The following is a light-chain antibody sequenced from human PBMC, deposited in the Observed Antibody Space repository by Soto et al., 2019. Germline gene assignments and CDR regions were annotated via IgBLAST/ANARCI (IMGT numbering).Light chain of an antibody. Sequence: QSALTQPPSASGSPGQSVAISCTGTSSGFGGHNYVSWYQQHPGKAPKLMIYEVTKRPSGVPDRFSGSKSGNTASLTVSGLQAEDEADYYCSSYEGSNNLVFGGGTKLTVL. CDR1: SSGFGGHNY. CDR3: SSYEGSNNLV. V-gene: IGLV2-8*01. CDR2: EVT. J-gene: IGLJ2*01.